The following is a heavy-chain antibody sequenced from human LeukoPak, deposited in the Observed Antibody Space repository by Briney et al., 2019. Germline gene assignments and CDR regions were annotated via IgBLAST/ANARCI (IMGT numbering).Heavy chain of an antibody. CDR3: ASFPADSVTTNPQYYYYYGMDV. J-gene: IGHJ6*02. V-gene: IGHV4-39*01. Sequence: ASETLSLTCIVSGGSISTSAYYWGWIRQPPGKGLEWIGSIYYSGSTYYNPSLKSRVTISVDTSKNQFSLKLSSVTAADTAVYYCASFPADSVTTNPQYYYYYGMDVWGQGTTVTVSS. CDR1: GGSISTSAYY. CDR2: IYYSGST. D-gene: IGHD4-11*01.